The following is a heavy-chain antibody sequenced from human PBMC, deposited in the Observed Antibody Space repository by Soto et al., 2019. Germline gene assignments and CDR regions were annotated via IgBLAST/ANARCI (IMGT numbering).Heavy chain of an antibody. CDR1: GYTFTSYG. D-gene: IGHD2-15*01. Sequence: ASVKVSCKASGYTFTSYGISWVRQAPGQGLEWMGWISAYNGNTNYAQKLQGRVTMTTDTSTSTAYMELGSLRSDDTAVYYCARAGGYCSGGSCYSRPSDYWGQGTLVIVSS. V-gene: IGHV1-18*04. CDR3: ARAGGYCSGGSCYSRPSDY. J-gene: IGHJ4*02. CDR2: ISAYNGNT.